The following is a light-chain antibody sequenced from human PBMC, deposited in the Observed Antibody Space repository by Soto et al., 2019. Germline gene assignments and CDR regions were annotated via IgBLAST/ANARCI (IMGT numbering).Light chain of an antibody. V-gene: IGKV3-15*01. Sequence: EIVMTQSPVTLSVSPGERATLSCRASQSVTSELAWYQQKPGQAPRLLIYGASARATGVPARFSGSGSGTEFTLTITNLQSEDFAVYYCQQYDNWPPFTFGPGTRVDIK. CDR2: GAS. CDR3: QQYDNWPPFT. J-gene: IGKJ3*01. CDR1: QSVTSE.